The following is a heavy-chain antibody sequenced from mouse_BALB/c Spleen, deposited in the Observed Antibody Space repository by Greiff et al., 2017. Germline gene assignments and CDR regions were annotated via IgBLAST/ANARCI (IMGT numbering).Heavy chain of an antibody. D-gene: IGHD2-4*01. CDR3: ARALHYDYDEGFAY. Sequence: VKLQESGPGLVQPSQSLSITCTVSGFSLTSYGVHWVRQSPGKGLEWLGVIWSGGSTDYNAAFISRLSISKDNSKSQVFLKMNSLQTDDTAMYYCARALHYDYDEGFAYWGQGTLVTVSA. J-gene: IGHJ3*01. CDR2: IWSGGST. CDR1: GFSLTSYG. V-gene: IGHV2-2*01.